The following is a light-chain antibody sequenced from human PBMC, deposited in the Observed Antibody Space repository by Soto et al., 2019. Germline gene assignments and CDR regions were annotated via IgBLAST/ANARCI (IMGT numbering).Light chain of an antibody. CDR1: SSDVGGYNY. V-gene: IGLV2-8*01. CDR3: SSYAGSRDLVV. J-gene: IGLJ2*01. CDR2: EVS. Sequence: QSALTQPPSASGSPGQSVTISCTGTSSDVGGYNYVSWYQQHPGKAPKLMIYEVSKRPSGVPDRFSGSKSGNTASLTVSGLQAEDEADYYCSSYAGSRDLVVFGGGTQLTVL.